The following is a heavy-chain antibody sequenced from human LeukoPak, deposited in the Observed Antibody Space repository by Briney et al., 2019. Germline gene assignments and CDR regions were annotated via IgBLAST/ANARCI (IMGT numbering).Heavy chain of an antibody. CDR2: ISSSSSTI. Sequence: PGGSLRLSCAASGFTFSSYIMNWVRQAPGKGLEWVSYISSSSSTIYYADSVKGRFTISRDNAKNSLYLQMNSLRAEDTAVYYCARDGRFGEFYFDYWGQGTLVTVSS. V-gene: IGHV3-48*01. CDR3: ARDGRFGEFYFDY. CDR1: GFTFSSYI. J-gene: IGHJ4*02. D-gene: IGHD3-10*01.